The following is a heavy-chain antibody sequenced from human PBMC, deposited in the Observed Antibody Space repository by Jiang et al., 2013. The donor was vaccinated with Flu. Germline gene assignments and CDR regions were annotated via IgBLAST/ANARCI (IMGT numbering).Heavy chain of an antibody. CDR3: ARGRHSSSWRNWFDP. D-gene: IGHD6-13*01. Sequence: YAQKFQGRVTMTRDTSISTAYMELSRLRSDDTAVYYCARGRHSSSWRNWFDPWGQGTLVTVSS. V-gene: IGHV1-2*02. J-gene: IGHJ5*02.